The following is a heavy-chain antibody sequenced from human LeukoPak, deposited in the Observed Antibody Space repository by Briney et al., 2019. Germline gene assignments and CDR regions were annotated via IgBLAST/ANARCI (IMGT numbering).Heavy chain of an antibody. Sequence: GGSLILSCAASGFTFSDAWMTWVRQAPGKGLEWVSSISSSSSYIYYADSVKGRFTISRDNAKNSLYLQMNSLRAEDTAVYYCARALDIVATITPIDYWGQGTLVTVSS. D-gene: IGHD5-12*01. CDR3: ARALDIVATITPIDY. J-gene: IGHJ4*02. CDR2: ISSSSSYI. V-gene: IGHV3-21*01. CDR1: GFTFSDAW.